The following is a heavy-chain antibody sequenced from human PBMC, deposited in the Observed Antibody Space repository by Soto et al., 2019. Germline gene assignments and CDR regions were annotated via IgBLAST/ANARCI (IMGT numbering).Heavy chain of an antibody. CDR3: ARGEASGSYYINYYYYYGMDV. D-gene: IGHD3-10*01. Sequence: QVQLVQSGAEVKKPGSSVKVSCKASGGTFSSYAISWVRQAPGQGLEWMGGIIPIFGTANYAQKFQGRVTITADKSTSTAYMELSSLRSEDTAVYYCARGEASGSYYINYYYYYGMDVWGQGTTVTVSS. J-gene: IGHJ6*02. CDR1: GGTFSSYA. V-gene: IGHV1-69*06. CDR2: IIPIFGTA.